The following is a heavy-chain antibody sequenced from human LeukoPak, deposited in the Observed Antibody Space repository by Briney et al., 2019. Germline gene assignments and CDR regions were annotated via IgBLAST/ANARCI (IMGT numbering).Heavy chain of an antibody. CDR3: AKDHRVSIFGVVIIFDY. CDR1: GFTFSSYA. V-gene: IGHV3-23*01. Sequence: GGSLRLSCAASGFTFSSYAMSWVRQAPGKGLEWVSAISGSGGSTYYADSVKGRFTISRDNSKNTLYLQMNSLRAEDTAVYYCAKDHRVSIFGVVIIFDYWGQGTLVTVSS. CDR2: ISGSGGST. D-gene: IGHD3-3*01. J-gene: IGHJ4*02.